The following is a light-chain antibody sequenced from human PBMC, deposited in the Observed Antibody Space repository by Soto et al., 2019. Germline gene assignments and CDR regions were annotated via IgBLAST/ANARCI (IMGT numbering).Light chain of an antibody. CDR3: QKYKSAPYT. V-gene: IGKV1-27*01. Sequence: DIQMTQSPSSLSASVGDRVTITCRASQGITNSLAWYQQKPGKGPNLLIYAASTLQSGVPSRFSGSGSGTDFTLTISSLQPEDVATYYCQKYKSAPYTLGPGTKVDIK. J-gene: IGKJ3*01. CDR2: AAS. CDR1: QGITNS.